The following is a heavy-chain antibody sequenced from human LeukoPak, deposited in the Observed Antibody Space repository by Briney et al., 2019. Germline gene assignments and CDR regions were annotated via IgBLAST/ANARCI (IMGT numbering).Heavy chain of an antibody. CDR1: GGSISSGGYY. Sequence: PSETLSLTCTVSGGSISSGGYYWSWIRQPPGKGLEWIGYIYHTGSAYYNPSLKSRVTISVDRSKNQFSLRLNSVTAADTAVYYCARVRLTWDFDYWGQGTLVTVSS. CDR3: ARVRLTWDFDY. CDR2: IYHTGSA. D-gene: IGHD2-21*02. V-gene: IGHV4-30-2*01. J-gene: IGHJ4*02.